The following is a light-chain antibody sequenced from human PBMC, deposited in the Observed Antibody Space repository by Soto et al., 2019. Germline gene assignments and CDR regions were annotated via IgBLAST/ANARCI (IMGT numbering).Light chain of an antibody. J-gene: IGKJ1*01. Sequence: EIVLTQSPGTLPLSPGERATLSCRASQSVSSNLAWYQQKPGQAPRLLIYGASTRATGIPARFSGSGSGTEFTLTISSLQSEDFAVYYCQQYNNWPPTFGQGTKVDIK. CDR2: GAS. CDR3: QQYNNWPPT. V-gene: IGKV3-15*01. CDR1: QSVSSN.